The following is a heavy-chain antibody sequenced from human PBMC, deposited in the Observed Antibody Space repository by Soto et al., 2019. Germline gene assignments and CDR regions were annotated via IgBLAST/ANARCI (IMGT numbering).Heavy chain of an antibody. CDR2: IYYSGST. J-gene: IGHJ4*02. V-gene: IGHV4-39*01. CDR1: GGSISSSSYY. CDR3: ARLPEIAAAVGHGY. Sequence: QLQLQESGPGLVKPSETLSLTCTVSGGSISSSSYYWGWIRQPPGKGLEWIGSIYYSGSTYYNPSLKSRVTIPVDTTKNQVPLKLSSVTAADTAVYYCARLPEIAAAVGHGYWGQGTLVTVSS. D-gene: IGHD6-13*01.